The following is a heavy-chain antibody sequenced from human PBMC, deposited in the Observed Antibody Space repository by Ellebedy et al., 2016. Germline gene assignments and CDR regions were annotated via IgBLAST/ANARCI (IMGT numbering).Heavy chain of an antibody. V-gene: IGHV1-18*01. CDR2: ISGYNHNT. Sequence: ASVKVSXXPSGYPFDSYGYNWVRQAPGQGLEWMGWISGYNHNTQYAQKFQDRLIMTADRSTGTTYMELRSLTSDDTAVYYCTRGPMAYGDYFDYWGQGTLVTVSS. CDR3: TRGPMAYGDYFDY. J-gene: IGHJ4*02. CDR1: GYPFDSYG. D-gene: IGHD4-17*01.